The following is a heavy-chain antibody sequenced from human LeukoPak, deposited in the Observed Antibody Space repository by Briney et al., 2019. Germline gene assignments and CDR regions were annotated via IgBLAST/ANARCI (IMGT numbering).Heavy chain of an antibody. D-gene: IGHD3-22*01. Sequence: ASVKVSCKASGYSFTRYGISWVRQAPGQGLEWMGWISAYNVNTNYAQKLQGRVTMTTDTSTSTAYMELRSLRSDDTPVYYCARDLGRDSSGYVLDYWGQGTLVTVSS. CDR1: GYSFTRYG. CDR2: ISAYNVNT. J-gene: IGHJ4*02. V-gene: IGHV1-18*01. CDR3: ARDLGRDSSGYVLDY.